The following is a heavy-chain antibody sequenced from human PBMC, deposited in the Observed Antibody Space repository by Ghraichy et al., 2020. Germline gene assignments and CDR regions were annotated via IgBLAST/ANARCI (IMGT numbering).Heavy chain of an antibody. CDR3: ARERLYFYDGSGHYYFDC. CDR2: LSSKGHFL. D-gene: IGHD3-22*01. Sequence: GGSLRLSCAASGFTFSSMHWVRQAPGKGLEWVSSLSSKGHFLYYADSVNGRFTISRDNAKNSLYLQLNSLTAEDSAVYYCARERLYFYDGSGHYYFDCWGQGTLVTVSS. CDR1: GFTFSS. V-gene: IGHV3-21*01. J-gene: IGHJ4*02.